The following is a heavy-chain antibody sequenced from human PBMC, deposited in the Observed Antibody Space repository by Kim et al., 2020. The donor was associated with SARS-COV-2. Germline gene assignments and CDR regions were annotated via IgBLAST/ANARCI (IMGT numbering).Heavy chain of an antibody. V-gene: IGHV3-23*01. J-gene: IGHJ6*02. CDR3: AKENTVMIVDAMDV. Sequence: AESVKGRLTISRDNSKNTLYLEMNSLRAEDTAVYYCAKENTVMIVDAMDVWGQGTTVTVSS. D-gene: IGHD5-18*01.